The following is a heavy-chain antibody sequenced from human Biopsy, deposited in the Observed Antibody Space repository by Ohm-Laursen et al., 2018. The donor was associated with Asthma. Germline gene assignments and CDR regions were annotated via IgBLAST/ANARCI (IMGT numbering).Heavy chain of an antibody. CDR3: AREVASSGFYFDS. Sequence: TLSLTCGVSGDSIDSGDYSWTWIRQSPGVGLEWIGYIYRNGDTYYNPTLKSRVTISADTSMNQFSLKLSSVTAADTAVYYCAREVASSGFYFDSWGQGTLVTVSS. D-gene: IGHD3-22*01. V-gene: IGHV4-30-2*06. J-gene: IGHJ4*02. CDR1: GDSIDSGDYS. CDR2: IYRNGDT.